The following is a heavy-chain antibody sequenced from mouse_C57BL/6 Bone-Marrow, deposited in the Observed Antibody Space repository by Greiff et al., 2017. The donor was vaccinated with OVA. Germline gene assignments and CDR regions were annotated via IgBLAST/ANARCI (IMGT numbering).Heavy chain of an antibody. CDR2: INPSTGGT. CDR3: ARASYYYCRPFAD. V-gene: IGHV1-42*01. Sequence: VQLKESGPELVKPGASVKISCKASGYSFTGYYMNWVKQSPEKSLEWIGEINPSTGGTTYNQKFKAKATLTVDQSSSTAYMQLKSLTSEVSAVYYCARASYYYCRPFADWGQGTLVTVSA. D-gene: IGHD1-1*01. CDR1: GYSFTGYY. J-gene: IGHJ3*01.